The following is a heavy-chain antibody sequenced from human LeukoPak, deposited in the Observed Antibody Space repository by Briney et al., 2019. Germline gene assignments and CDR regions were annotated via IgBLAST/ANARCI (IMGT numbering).Heavy chain of an antibody. CDR1: GFTFSNYW. V-gene: IGHV3-7*01. Sequence: GGSLRLSCATPGFTFSNYWMNWVRQAPGKGLEWVAIIERDGREQYYADSGKGRFTISRDNAKNSLFLQMNSLTVEDTAVYYCARAIRGSAVDTGDRWGQGSLVTVCS. D-gene: IGHD3-10*01. CDR2: IERDGREQ. J-gene: IGHJ4*02. CDR3: ARAIRGSAVDTGDR.